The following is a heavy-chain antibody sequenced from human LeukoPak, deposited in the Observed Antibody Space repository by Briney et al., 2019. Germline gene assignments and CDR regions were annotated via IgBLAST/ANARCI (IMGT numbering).Heavy chain of an antibody. Sequence: GGSLRLSCAASGFTFGNYDFNWVRQAPGEGLEWASAISTAGTFIYYADSVKGRFTISRDNSKNTLFLQMNSLKAEGTALYYCAKESGYSSGWDYFDSWGHGTLVTVSS. V-gene: IGHV3-23*01. CDR2: ISTAGTFI. D-gene: IGHD3-10*01. CDR3: AKESGYSSGWDYFDS. J-gene: IGHJ4*01. CDR1: GFTFGNYD.